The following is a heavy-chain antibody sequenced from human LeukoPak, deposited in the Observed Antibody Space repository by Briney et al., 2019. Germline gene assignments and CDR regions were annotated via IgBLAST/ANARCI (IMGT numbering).Heavy chain of an antibody. CDR3: ARDNGAAAVNFDY. J-gene: IGHJ4*02. D-gene: IGHD6-13*01. V-gene: IGHV3-11*04. Sequence: GGSLRLSCAASGFAFCDYYMSGIRQAPGKGLEWVSYISSSGSTIYYADSVKGRFTISRDNAKNSLYLQMNSLRAEDTAVYYCARDNGAAAVNFDYWGQGTLVTVSS. CDR2: ISSSGSTI. CDR1: GFAFCDYY.